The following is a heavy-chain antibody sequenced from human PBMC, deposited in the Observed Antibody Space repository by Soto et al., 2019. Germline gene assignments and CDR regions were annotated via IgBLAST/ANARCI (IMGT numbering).Heavy chain of an antibody. CDR1: GGTFSSYT. J-gene: IGHJ4*02. V-gene: IGHV1-69*08. CDR3: ARDRGDGYNFG. Sequence: QVQLVQSGAEVKKPGSSVKVSCKASGGTFSSYTISWVRQAPGQGLEWMGRIIPILGIANYAQKFQGRVTITADKSTSTAYMELSSLRYEDTAVYYCARDRGDGYNFGWGQGTLVTVSS. D-gene: IGHD5-12*01. CDR2: IIPILGIA.